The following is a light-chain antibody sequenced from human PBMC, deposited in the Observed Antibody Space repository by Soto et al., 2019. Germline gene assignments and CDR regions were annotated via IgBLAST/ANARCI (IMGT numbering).Light chain of an antibody. J-gene: IGKJ1*01. Sequence: AIQMTQSPTSLSASVGDRVIITCRASQDISKDLGWYQQKPGKAPKFLIYSATSTQGGVPSTFSGSGFGTDFTLTISSLQPEDFATYYCLQDHDYPRTFGQGTKVEF. CDR3: LQDHDYPRT. CDR2: SAT. V-gene: IGKV1-6*01. CDR1: QDISKD.